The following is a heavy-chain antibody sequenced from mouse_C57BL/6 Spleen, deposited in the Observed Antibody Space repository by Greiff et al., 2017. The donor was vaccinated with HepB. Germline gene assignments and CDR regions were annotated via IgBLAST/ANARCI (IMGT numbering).Heavy chain of an antibody. Sequence: EVKLMESGGGLVQPGGSLSLSCAASGFTFTDYYMSWVRQPPGKALEWLGFIRNKANGYTTEYSASVKGRFTISRDNSQSILYLQMNALRAEDSATYYCARYIRGWYFDVWGTGTTVTVSS. J-gene: IGHJ1*03. CDR2: IRNKANGYTT. CDR1: GFTFTDYY. V-gene: IGHV7-3*01. CDR3: ARYIRGWYFDV.